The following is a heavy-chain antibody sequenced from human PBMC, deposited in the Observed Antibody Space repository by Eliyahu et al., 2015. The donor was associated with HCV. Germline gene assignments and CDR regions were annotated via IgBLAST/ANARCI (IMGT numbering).Heavy chain of an antibody. CDR1: GFSLNTSGVA. J-gene: IGHJ4*02. Sequence: VKPTQTLTLTCTFSGFSLNTSGVAVGWIRQPPGKALEWLALIYWDDDTRXCPSLKNRLTITXDTSKNQVLLSVTTXVPADTATYYCARRRXFWSGHFNGGEYFDYWGQGALVTVSS. CDR2: IYWDDDT. D-gene: IGHD3-3*01. V-gene: IGHV2-5*02. CDR3: ARRRXFWSGHFNGGEYFDY.